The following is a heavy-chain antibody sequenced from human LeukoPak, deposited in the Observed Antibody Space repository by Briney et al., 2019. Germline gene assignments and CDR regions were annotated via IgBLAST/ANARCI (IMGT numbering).Heavy chain of an antibody. V-gene: IGHV4-39*07. CDR1: GGSLSSSSYY. J-gene: IGHJ5*02. CDR2: IYYSGST. Sequence: SETLSLTCTVSGGSLSSSSYYWGWIRQPPGKGLEWIGGIYYSGSTYYNPSLKSRVTISVDTSKNQFSLKLSSVTAADTAVYYCARCRLITMVRGVTNNWFDPWGQGTLVTVSS. CDR3: ARCRLITMVRGVTNNWFDP. D-gene: IGHD3-10*01.